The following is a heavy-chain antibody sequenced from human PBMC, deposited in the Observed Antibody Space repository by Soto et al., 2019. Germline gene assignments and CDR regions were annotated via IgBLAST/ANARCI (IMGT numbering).Heavy chain of an antibody. CDR2: INHSGST. CDR1: GGSFSGYY. J-gene: IGHJ5*02. CDR3: ARGVRRYPLRSNWFDP. V-gene: IGHV4-34*01. Sequence: TSETLSLTCAVYGGSFSGYYWSWIRQPPGKGLEWIGEINHSGSTNYNPSLKSRVTISVDTSKNQFSLKLSSVTAADTAVYYCARGVRRYPLRSNWFDPWGQGTLVTVSS. D-gene: IGHD1-1*01.